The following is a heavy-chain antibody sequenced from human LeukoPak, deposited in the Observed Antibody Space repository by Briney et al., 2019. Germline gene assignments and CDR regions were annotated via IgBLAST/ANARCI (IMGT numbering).Heavy chain of an antibody. Sequence: ASVKVSCKASGYTFTTYYIHWVRQAPGQELEWMGMINPSGFTTTYAQKFQGRVAMTRDMSTSTVYMQLSSLRSGDAAVYYCARDLKGYSDSSGYLPLGYWGQGTLVTVSS. CDR3: ARDLKGYSDSSGYLPLGY. V-gene: IGHV1-46*01. CDR2: INPSGFTT. J-gene: IGHJ4*02. D-gene: IGHD3-22*01. CDR1: GYTFTTYY.